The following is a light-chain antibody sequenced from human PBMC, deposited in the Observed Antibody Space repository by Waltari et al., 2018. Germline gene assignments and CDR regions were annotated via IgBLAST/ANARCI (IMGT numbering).Light chain of an antibody. CDR2: DAS. CDR1: QRVSKY. V-gene: IGKV3-20*01. Sequence: SCRASQRVSKYLAWYQQKPGQAPRLLIYDASTRATGIPDRFSATGWGTDFSLSISRLEPEDFAVYYCQKYGTLPATFGQGTKVQMK. CDR3: QKYGTLPAT. J-gene: IGKJ1*01.